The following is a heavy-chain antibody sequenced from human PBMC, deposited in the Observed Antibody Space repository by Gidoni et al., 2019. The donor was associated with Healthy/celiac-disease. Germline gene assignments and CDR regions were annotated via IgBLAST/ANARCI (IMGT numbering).Heavy chain of an antibody. CDR3: ASITPLSRGFGWFDP. CDR1: GYTFTGYY. CDR2: INPNSGGT. D-gene: IGHD3-16*01. Sequence: QVQLVQSGAAVKKPGASVKVSCKASGYTFTGYYMHWVRQAPGQGLEWMGWINPNSGGTNYAQKFQGRVTMTRDTSISTAYMELSRLRSDDTAVYYCASITPLSRGFGWFDPWGQGTLVTVSS. J-gene: IGHJ5*02. V-gene: IGHV1-2*02.